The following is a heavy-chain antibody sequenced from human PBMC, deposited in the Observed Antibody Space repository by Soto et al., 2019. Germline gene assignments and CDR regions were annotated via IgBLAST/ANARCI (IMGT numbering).Heavy chain of an antibody. D-gene: IGHD3-22*01. CDR1: GYTFTGYY. J-gene: IGHJ4*02. CDR2: INPNSGGT. V-gene: IGHV1-2*04. CDR3: AVTNYYYSSGRNFDY. Sequence: QVQLVQSGAEVKKPGASVKVSCKASGYTFTGYYMHWVRQAPGQGLEWMGWINPNSGGTNYAQKFQGWVTMTRDTSISTAYMEVSRLRSDDTAVYYCAVTNYYYSSGRNFDYWGQGTLVTVSS.